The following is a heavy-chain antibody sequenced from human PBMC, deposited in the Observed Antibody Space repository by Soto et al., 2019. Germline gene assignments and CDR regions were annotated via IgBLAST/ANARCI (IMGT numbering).Heavy chain of an antibody. V-gene: IGHV3-53*01. Sequence: GGSMRLSCVASGLTVCSNFMTWVRQAPGKGLEWVSVLYSGGSTYYADSVKGRFTISRDNSKNTLFLQMNSLTADDTAVYYCARLEGGAVSHYFDYWGQGSLVTVSS. D-gene: IGHD1-26*01. CDR2: LYSGGST. CDR3: ARLEGGAVSHYFDY. J-gene: IGHJ4*02. CDR1: GLTVCSNF.